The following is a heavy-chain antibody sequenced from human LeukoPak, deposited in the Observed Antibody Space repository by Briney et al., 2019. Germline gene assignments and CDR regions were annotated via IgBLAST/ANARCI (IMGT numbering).Heavy chain of an antibody. V-gene: IGHV1-69*01. J-gene: IGHJ4*02. CDR2: IIPLFGTA. CDR3: AIGLGGNAPIDY. CDR1: GGAFSSSA. D-gene: IGHD4-23*01. Sequence: GASVKVSCKASGGAFSSSAITWVRQARGQGLEWMGGIIPLFGTANYAQKFRGRVTFTADGPTSTAYMDLSSLTSDDTAVYYCAIGLGGNAPIDYWGQGTLVTVSS.